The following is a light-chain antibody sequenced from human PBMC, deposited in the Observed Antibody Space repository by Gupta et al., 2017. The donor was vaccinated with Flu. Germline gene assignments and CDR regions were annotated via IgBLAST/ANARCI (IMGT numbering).Light chain of an antibody. CDR3: QQENSYVWT. CDR2: RVS. J-gene: IGKJ1*01. Sequence: DIQMTQSPSTLSASVGDRVTITCRASQSLNNWLAWFQQKPGQAPKLLIYRVSNLEGGVPSRFSGSGFGTEFTLTITSLQPDDSATYYCQQENSYVWTFGQGTKVEIK. CDR1: QSLNNW. V-gene: IGKV1-5*03.